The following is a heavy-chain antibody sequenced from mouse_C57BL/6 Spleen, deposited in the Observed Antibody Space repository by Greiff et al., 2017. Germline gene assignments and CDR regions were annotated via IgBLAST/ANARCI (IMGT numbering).Heavy chain of an antibody. Sequence: QVQLKQPGAELVKPGASVKMSCKASGYTFTSYWITWVKQRPGQGLEWIGDIYPGSGSTNYNEKFKSKATLTVDPSSSTAYMQLSSLTSADSAVYDCARGGNYGPLYAMDDWGKGTSVTVSS. CDR1: GYTFTSYW. D-gene: IGHD2-1*01. CDR2: IYPGSGST. V-gene: IGHV1-55*01. CDR3: ARGGNYGPLYAMDD. J-gene: IGHJ4*01.